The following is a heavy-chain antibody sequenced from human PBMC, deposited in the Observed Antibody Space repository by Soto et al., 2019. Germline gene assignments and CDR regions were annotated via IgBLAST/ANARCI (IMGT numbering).Heavy chain of an antibody. CDR2: ISSSSTNI. V-gene: IGHV3-48*02. Sequence: EVQLVESGGGLVQPGGSLRLSCAASGFTISGNAMNWVRQAPGRGLEWVSYISSSSTNIHYADSVRGRFTISRDNAKNSLYLQMNSLRDEDTAVYRCARDLSWGSKGYYYMDVWCKGTTVTVSS. CDR1: GFTISGNA. D-gene: IGHD3-16*01. J-gene: IGHJ6*03. CDR3: ARDLSWGSKGYYYMDV.